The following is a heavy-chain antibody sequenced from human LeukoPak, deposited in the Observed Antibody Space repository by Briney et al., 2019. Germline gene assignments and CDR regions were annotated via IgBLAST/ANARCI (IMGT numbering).Heavy chain of an antibody. CDR3: ARVTMVRGASYYFDY. J-gene: IGHJ4*02. V-gene: IGHV3-21*01. Sequence: GGSLRLSCAASGFTFSSYSMNWVRQAPGKGLEWVSSISSSSTYADSVKGRFTISRDSAKNSLYLQMNSLRAEDTAVYYCARVTMVRGASYYFDYWGQGTLVTVSS. CDR2: ISSSST. D-gene: IGHD3-10*01. CDR1: GFTFSSYS.